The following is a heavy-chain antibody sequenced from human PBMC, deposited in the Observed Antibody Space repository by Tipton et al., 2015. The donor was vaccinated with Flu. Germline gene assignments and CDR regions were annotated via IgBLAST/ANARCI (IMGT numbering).Heavy chain of an antibody. Sequence: TLSLTCTVSGFSISSGYYWGWIRQPPGKGLEWIGSIYHSGSTYYNPSLKSRVTISVDTSKNQFSLKLSSVTAADTAVCYCARYPESNYHWFGPWGQGALVTVSS. CDR1: GFSISSGYY. D-gene: IGHD4-11*01. CDR2: IYHSGST. CDR3: ARYPESNYHWFGP. J-gene: IGHJ5*02. V-gene: IGHV4-38-2*02.